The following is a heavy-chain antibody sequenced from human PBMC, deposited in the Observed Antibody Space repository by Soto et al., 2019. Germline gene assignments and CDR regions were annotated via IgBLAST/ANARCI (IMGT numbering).Heavy chain of an antibody. CDR3: ATGALGFDP. Sequence: EVQVVESGGGLVQPGGSLRLSCAASGFTFSRYDMHSVRQATGRGLEWVSGIGTSGDTYYAGSVKGRFTISRENAKNSVYLQMNSLRAGDTAVYYCATGALGFDPWGQVTLVAVSS. J-gene: IGHJ5*02. CDR2: IGTSGDT. CDR1: GFTFSRYD. V-gene: IGHV3-13*04. D-gene: IGHD6-6*01.